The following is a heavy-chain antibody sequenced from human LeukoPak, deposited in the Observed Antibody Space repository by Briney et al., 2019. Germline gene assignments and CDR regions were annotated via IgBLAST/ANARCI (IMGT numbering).Heavy chain of an antibody. CDR3: AKNGPLRGSGSYSSGFGWYFDL. D-gene: IGHD3-10*01. CDR1: GFTFSSYA. J-gene: IGHJ2*01. CDR2: ISYDGSNK. Sequence: GGSLRLSCAASGFTFSSYAMHWVRQAPGKGLEWVAVISYDGSNKYYADSVKGRFTISRDNSKNTLYLQMNSLRAEDTAVYYCAKNGPLRGSGSYSSGFGWYFDLWGRGTLVTVSS. V-gene: IGHV3-30-3*02.